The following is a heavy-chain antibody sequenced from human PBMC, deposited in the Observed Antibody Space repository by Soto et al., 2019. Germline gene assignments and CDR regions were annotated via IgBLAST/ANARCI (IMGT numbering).Heavy chain of an antibody. CDR1: GGTFSNYA. CDR3: TRLSTNAPYDACDI. V-gene: IGHV1-69*13. Sequence: SVKVSCKASGGTFSNYAITWVRQAPGQGLEWLGRIIPIFGTRDYAQKFQGRVTITADDSTTTAYMELSSLRSDDTAVYYCTRLSTNAPYDACDIWGQGTMVTVSS. J-gene: IGHJ3*02. CDR2: IIPIFGTR. D-gene: IGHD2-8*01.